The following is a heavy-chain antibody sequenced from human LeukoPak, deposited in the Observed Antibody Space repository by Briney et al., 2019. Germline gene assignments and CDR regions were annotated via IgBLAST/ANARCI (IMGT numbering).Heavy chain of an antibody. V-gene: IGHV4-34*01. CDR1: GGSFSGYY. J-gene: IGHJ5*02. CDR3: ARTRGYCSSTSCLRPAWFDP. Sequence: PSETLSLTCAVYGGSFSGYYWSWIRQPPGKGLEWIGEINHSGSTNYNPSLKSRVTISVDTSKNQFSLKPSSVTAADTAVYYCARTRGYCSSTSCLRPAWFDPWGQGTLVTVSS. D-gene: IGHD2-2*01. CDR2: INHSGST.